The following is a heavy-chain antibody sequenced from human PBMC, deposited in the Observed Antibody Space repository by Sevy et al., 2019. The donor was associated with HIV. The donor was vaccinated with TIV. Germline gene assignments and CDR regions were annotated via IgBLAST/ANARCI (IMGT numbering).Heavy chain of an antibody. J-gene: IGHJ6*03. D-gene: IGHD3-10*01. Sequence: ASVKVSCKASGCTFTSYGISWVRQAPGQGLEWMGWISAYNGNTNYAQKLQGRVTMTTDTSTSTAYMELRSLRSDDTAVYYCARDGGYYYYYYMDVWGKGTTVTVSS. CDR2: ISAYNGNT. CDR1: GCTFTSYG. V-gene: IGHV1-18*04. CDR3: ARDGGYYYYYYMDV.